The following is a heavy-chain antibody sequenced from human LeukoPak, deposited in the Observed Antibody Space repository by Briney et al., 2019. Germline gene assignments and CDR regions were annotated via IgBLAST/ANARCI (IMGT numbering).Heavy chain of an antibody. Sequence: ASVKVSCKASGYSFSDNYVPWVRQAPGQGLEYMGWINPKSGDTNFSQRFKGRVTMTSDTSIRTAYMEMKKLRSDDTAVYFCARGKDDSTGHYDAFDIWGHGTMVTVSS. D-gene: IGHD3-22*01. CDR1: GYSFSDNY. J-gene: IGHJ3*02. V-gene: IGHV1-2*02. CDR3: ARGKDDSTGHYDAFDI. CDR2: INPKSGDT.